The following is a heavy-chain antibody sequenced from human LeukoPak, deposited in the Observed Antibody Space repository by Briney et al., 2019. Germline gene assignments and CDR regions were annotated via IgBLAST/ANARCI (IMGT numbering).Heavy chain of an antibody. CDR3: AKGRRSVDYSNYSNDY. CDR1: GFTFSSYG. V-gene: IGHV3-30*02. D-gene: IGHD4-11*01. CDR2: IRFDGSNK. Sequence: GGSLRLSCAASGFTFSSYGMHWVRQAPGKGLEWVAFIRFDGSNKYYADSVKGRFTISRDNSKNTLYLQMNSLRAEDTAVYYCAKGRRSVDYSNYSNDYWGQGTLVTASS. J-gene: IGHJ4*02.